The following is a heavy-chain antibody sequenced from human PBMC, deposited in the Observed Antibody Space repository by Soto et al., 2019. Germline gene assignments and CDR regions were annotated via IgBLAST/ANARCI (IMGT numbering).Heavy chain of an antibody. J-gene: IGHJ4*02. CDR3: ARESEH. V-gene: IGHV3-23*01. CDR2: ITGSAGGT. D-gene: IGHD1-1*01. CDR1: GFTFSNYA. Sequence: GGSLRLSCAASGFTFSNYAMSWVRQAPGKGLEWVSTITGSAGGTYYADSMKGRFTISRDNSKSTLYLQMYSLRVEDTAVYYCARESEHWGQGTLVTV.